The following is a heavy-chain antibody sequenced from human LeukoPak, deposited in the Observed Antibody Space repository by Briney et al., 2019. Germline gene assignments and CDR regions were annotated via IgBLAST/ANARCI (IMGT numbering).Heavy chain of an antibody. CDR3: ARGFCSSTSCYQGPFDF. Sequence: GGSLRLSCAASGFIFSSAWMTLVRQAPGKGLEWVGHIKNKTNGGTTDYAAPVKGRFIISRDDSKNTLYLQMNSLRTEDTAVYYCARGFCSSTSCYQGPFDFWGQGTLVTVSS. J-gene: IGHJ4*02. V-gene: IGHV3-15*01. D-gene: IGHD2-2*01. CDR1: GFIFSSAW. CDR2: IKNKTNGGTT.